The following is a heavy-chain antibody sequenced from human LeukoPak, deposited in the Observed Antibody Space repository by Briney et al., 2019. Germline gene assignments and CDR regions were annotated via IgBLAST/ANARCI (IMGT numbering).Heavy chain of an antibody. CDR3: AKKGMDIVLVPSASGYYNYGMDV. J-gene: IGHJ6*02. D-gene: IGHD2-2*03. CDR1: GFPFSSYG. Sequence: GGSLRLSCVASGFPFSSYGMHWVRQAPGKGLEWVAVISFDGSNTYYADSVKGRFTISRDNSKNTVYLQVKSLRTEDTAVYYCAKKGMDIVLVPSASGYYNYGMDVWGQGTTVTVSS. V-gene: IGHV3-30*18. CDR2: ISFDGSNT.